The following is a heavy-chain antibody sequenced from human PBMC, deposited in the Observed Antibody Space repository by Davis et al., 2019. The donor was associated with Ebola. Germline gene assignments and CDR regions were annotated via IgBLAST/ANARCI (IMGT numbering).Heavy chain of an antibody. Sequence: GGSLRLSCAASGFTFSSYAMSWVRQAPGKGLEWVSAISGSGGSTYYADSVKGRFTISRDNSKNTLYLQMNSLRAEDTAVYYCAKDKDFLEYCSSTSCYTWSPLFDYWGQGTLVTVSS. CDR1: GFTFSSYA. V-gene: IGHV3-23*01. CDR3: AKDKDFLEYCSSTSCYTWSPLFDY. J-gene: IGHJ4*02. D-gene: IGHD2-2*02. CDR2: ISGSGGST.